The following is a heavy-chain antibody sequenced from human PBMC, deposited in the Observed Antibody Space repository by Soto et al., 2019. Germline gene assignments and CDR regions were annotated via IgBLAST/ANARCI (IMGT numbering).Heavy chain of an antibody. CDR1: GYSFTSYW. V-gene: IGHV5-10-1*01. CDR2: IDPSDSYT. D-gene: IGHD7-27*01. J-gene: IGHJ6*02. CDR3: ATLGTSYSYYYYSMDV. Sequence: GESLKISCKGSGYSFTSYWINWVRQMPGKGLEWMGRIDPSDSYTNYSPSFQGHVTISADKSISTAYLQWSSLKASDTAMYYCATLGTSYSYYYYSMDVWGQGTTVTVSS.